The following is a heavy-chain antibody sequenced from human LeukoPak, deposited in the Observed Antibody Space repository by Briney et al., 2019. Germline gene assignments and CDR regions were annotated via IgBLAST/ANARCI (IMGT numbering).Heavy chain of an antibody. CDR2: IYYSGCT. CDR3: ARHPPKSFFDY. D-gene: IGHD1-26*01. Sequence: PSDTLSLTCTVSGGSISSYYWSWIRHSPGKGLEWIAYIYYSGCTNYNPSLKSRVTISVDTSKNQFSLNLSSVTAADTAVYYCARHPPKSFFDYWGQGTLVTVSS. CDR1: GGSISSYY. V-gene: IGHV4-59*08. J-gene: IGHJ4*02.